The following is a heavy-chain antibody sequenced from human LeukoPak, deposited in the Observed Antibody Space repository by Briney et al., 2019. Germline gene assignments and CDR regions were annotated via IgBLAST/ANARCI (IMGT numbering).Heavy chain of an antibody. CDR2: IRSKANSYAT. Sequence: PGGSLRLSCAASGFTFSGSAMHWVRQASGKGREWGGRIRSKANSYATAYAASVKGTFTISRDDSKNTAYLQMNSLKTEDTAVYYCTRHELDPWGQGTLVTVSS. CDR3: TRHELDP. CDR1: GFTFSGSA. V-gene: IGHV3-73*01. J-gene: IGHJ5*02.